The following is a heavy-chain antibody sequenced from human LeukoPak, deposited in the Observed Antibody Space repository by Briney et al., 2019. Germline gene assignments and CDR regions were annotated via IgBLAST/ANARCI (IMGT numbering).Heavy chain of an antibody. D-gene: IGHD2-15*01. V-gene: IGHV4-31*03. CDR1: GGPISSSSYY. J-gene: IGHJ4*02. CDR3: ARGRRYREYCSGGSCYGGPFDY. Sequence: SETLSLTCTVSGGPISSSSYYWGWIRQPPGKGLEWIGYIYYSGSTYYNPSLKSRVTISVDTSKNQFSLKLSSVTAADTAVYYCARGRRYREYCSGGSCYGGPFDYWGQGTLVTVSS. CDR2: IYYSGST.